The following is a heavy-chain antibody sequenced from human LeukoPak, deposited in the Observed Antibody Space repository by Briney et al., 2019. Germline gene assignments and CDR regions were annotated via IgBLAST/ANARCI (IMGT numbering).Heavy chain of an antibody. CDR3: TKRGYTGYDAFDY. J-gene: IGHJ4*02. Sequence: GESLKISCKGSGYSFTSYWIGWVRQAPGKGLEWVSDITATGGSTNYADSVKGRFTISRDNSKNTLYLQMNSLRAEDTALYYCTKRGYTGYDAFDYWGQGTLVTVSS. V-gene: IGHV3-23*01. CDR2: ITATGGST. CDR1: GYSFTSYW. D-gene: IGHD5-12*01.